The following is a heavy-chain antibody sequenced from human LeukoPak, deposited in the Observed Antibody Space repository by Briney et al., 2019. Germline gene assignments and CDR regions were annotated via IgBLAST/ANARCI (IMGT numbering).Heavy chain of an antibody. D-gene: IGHD3-22*01. J-gene: IGHJ4*02. CDR1: GYTLTELS. V-gene: IGHV1-24*01. Sequence: ASVNVSCKVSGYTLTELSMHWVRQAPGKGLEWMGGFDPEDGETIYAQKFQGRVTMTEDTSTDTAYMELSSLRSEDTAVYYCATAFYDSSGQGDYWGQGTLVTVSS. CDR3: ATAFYDSSGQGDY. CDR2: FDPEDGET.